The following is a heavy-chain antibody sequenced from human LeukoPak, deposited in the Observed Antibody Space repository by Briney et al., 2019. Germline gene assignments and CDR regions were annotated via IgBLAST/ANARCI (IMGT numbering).Heavy chain of an antibody. D-gene: IGHD3-10*01. Sequence: ASVKVSCKASGDSFTDFYVHWVRQAPGQGLEWMGWINIRRGVTNYSQKFRGRVTMTRDTSVSTAYLELSRLTSDDTGVFYCAIDLVVVVPGEFTAWGQGTLITVSS. CDR1: GDSFTDFY. J-gene: IGHJ4*02. CDR3: AIDLVVVVPGEFTA. CDR2: INIRRGVT. V-gene: IGHV1-2*02.